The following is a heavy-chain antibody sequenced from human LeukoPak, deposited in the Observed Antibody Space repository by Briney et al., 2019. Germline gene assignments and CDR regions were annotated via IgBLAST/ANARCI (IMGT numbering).Heavy chain of an antibody. J-gene: IGHJ4*02. D-gene: IGHD6-19*01. Sequence: SETLSLTCAVYGRSFSGYYWSWIRQPPGKGLEWIGEINHSGSTNYNPSLKSRVTISVDTSKNQFSLKLSSVTAADTAVYYCARVGAVAGHGDFDSWGQGTLVTVSS. V-gene: IGHV4-34*01. CDR1: GRSFSGYY. CDR2: INHSGST. CDR3: ARVGAVAGHGDFDS.